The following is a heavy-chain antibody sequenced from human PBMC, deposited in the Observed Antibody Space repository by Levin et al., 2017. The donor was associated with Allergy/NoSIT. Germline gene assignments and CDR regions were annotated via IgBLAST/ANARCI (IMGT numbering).Heavy chain of an antibody. Sequence: ASVKVSCKASGYTFTSYDINWVRQATGQGLEWMGWMNPNSGNTGYAQKFQGRVTMTRNTSISTAYMELSSLRSEDTAVYYCARGRYSYGLSYYYYGMDVWGQGTTVTVSS. D-gene: IGHD5-18*01. V-gene: IGHV1-8*01. CDR1: GYTFTSYD. CDR3: ARGRYSYGLSYYYYGMDV. CDR2: MNPNSGNT. J-gene: IGHJ6*02.